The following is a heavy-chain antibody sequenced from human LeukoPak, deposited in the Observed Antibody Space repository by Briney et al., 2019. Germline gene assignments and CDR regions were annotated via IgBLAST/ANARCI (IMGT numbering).Heavy chain of an antibody. CDR1: GGSISSSSYY. V-gene: IGHV4-39*07. Sequence: PLETLSLTCTVSGGSISSSSYYWGWIRQPPGKGLEWIGSIYYSGSTYYNPSLKSRVTISVDTSKNQFSLKLSSVTAADTAVYYCARERLGLDYWGQGTLVTVSS. CDR2: IYYSGST. CDR3: ARERLGLDY. J-gene: IGHJ4*02. D-gene: IGHD3-22*01.